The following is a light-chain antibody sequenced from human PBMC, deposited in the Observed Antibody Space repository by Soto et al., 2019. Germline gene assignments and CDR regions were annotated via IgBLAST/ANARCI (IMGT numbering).Light chain of an antibody. J-gene: IGLJ1*01. CDR1: KNDIGVYDF. CDR3: AAWDDSLSVYV. CDR2: EVV. Sequence: QSALTQPPSASVSPGQSVTISCTGTKNDIGVYDFVSWYQHHPGKAPRLIIYEVVQRPSGVPGRFSDSKSGTSASLAISGLRSEDEADYYCAAWDDSLSVYVFGTGTKVTVL. V-gene: IGLV2-8*01.